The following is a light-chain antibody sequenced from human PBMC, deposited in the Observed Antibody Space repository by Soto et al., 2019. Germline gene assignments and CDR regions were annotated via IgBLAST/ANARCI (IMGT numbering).Light chain of an antibody. CDR2: AAS. Sequence: DIQMTQSPSSLSASVGDRVTITCRSSQTIYSNLNWYQQKPGKAHNLLIYAASSLESGVPARFSGSGSGTHFTLTITGLQPEDFATYYCQQTYSSLTITFGQGTRLEIK. CDR3: QQTYSSLTIT. J-gene: IGKJ5*01. V-gene: IGKV1-39*01. CDR1: QTIYSN.